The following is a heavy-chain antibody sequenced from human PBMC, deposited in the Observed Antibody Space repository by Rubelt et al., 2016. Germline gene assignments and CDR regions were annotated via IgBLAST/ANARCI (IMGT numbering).Heavy chain of an antibody. Sequence: GFTFNNYWMNWVRQAPGKGLEWVANIKQDGSEKYYVDSVKGRFTISRDNAKNSLYLQMNSLRAEDTAVYYCARENLSSSGWSEYYFGYWGQGTLVTVSS. CDR2: IKQDGSEK. D-gene: IGHD6-19*01. J-gene: IGHJ4*02. CDR3: ARENLSSSGWSEYYFGY. CDR1: GFTFNNYW. V-gene: IGHV3-7*01.